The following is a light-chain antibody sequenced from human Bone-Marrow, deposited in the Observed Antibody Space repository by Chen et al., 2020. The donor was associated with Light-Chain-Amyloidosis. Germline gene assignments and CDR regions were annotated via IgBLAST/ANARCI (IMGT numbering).Light chain of an antibody. CDR1: QVLTNP. CDR3: QQYYTTPWT. Sequence: DIQMTQSPSSPSASVGDRVTITCRASQVLTNPVAWYQQKPGKAPKLLLYAASRLQRGVPTRFSGSESGTEYTLTISSLQPEDFASYYCQQYYTTPWTFGQGTKVEIK. CDR2: AAS. J-gene: IGKJ1*01. V-gene: IGKV1-NL1*01.